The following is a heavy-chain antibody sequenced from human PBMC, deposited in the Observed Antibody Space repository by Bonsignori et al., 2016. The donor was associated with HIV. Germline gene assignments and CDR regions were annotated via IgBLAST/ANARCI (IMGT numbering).Heavy chain of an antibody. V-gene: IGHV3-21*01. Sequence: GGSLRLSCAASGFTFSSYSMNWVRQAPGKGLEWVSSISGSSSYIYYADSVKGRFTISRDNAKNSLYLQMNSLRAEDTAVYYCARGLVGATIYFDYWGQGTLVTVSS. CDR1: GFTFSSYS. CDR2: ISGSSSYI. J-gene: IGHJ4*02. CDR3: ARGLVGATIYFDY. D-gene: IGHD1-26*01.